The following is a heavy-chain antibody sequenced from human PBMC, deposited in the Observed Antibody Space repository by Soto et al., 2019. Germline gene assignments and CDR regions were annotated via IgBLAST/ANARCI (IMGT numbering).Heavy chain of an antibody. CDR2: IYYSGST. V-gene: IGHV4-61*01. Sequence: SETLSLTCTVSGGSVSSGSYYWSWIRQPPGKGLEWIGYIYYSGSTNYNPSLKSRVTISVDTSKNQFSLKLSSVTAADTAVYYCASVTRTCISTSCYRYYYGMDVWGQGITVTVSS. J-gene: IGHJ6*02. CDR1: GGSVSSGSYY. D-gene: IGHD2-2*02. CDR3: ASVTRTCISTSCYRYYYGMDV.